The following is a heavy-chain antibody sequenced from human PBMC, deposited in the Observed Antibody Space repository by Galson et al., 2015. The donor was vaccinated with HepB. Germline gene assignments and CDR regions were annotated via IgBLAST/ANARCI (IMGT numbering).Heavy chain of an antibody. CDR2: ISSSSSTI. D-gene: IGHD6-13*01. CDR3: ARAEGIAAAGTSFDY. CDR1: GFIFSSYS. V-gene: IGHV3-48*01. J-gene: IGHJ4*02. Sequence: SLRLSCAASGFIFSSYSMNWVRQASGKGLEWVSYISSSSSTIYYADSVKGRFTISRDNAKNSLYLQMNSLRAEDTAVYYCARAEGIAAAGTSFDYWGQGTLVTVSS.